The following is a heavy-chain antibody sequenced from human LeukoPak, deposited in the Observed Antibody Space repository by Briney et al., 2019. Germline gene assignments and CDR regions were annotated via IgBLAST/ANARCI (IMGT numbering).Heavy chain of an antibody. CDR2: ISDSGDST. V-gene: IGHV3-23*01. D-gene: IGHD6-19*01. Sequence: GGTLRLSCAASGFTFSSYGMSWVRQAPGKGLEWVSGISDSGDSTYYADSVKGRFTISRDISKNTLFLQMNSLRAEDTAVYYCAKIQGWFNAAFHIGGQGTMVTVSS. CDR1: GFTFSSYG. J-gene: IGHJ3*02. CDR3: AKIQGWFNAAFHI.